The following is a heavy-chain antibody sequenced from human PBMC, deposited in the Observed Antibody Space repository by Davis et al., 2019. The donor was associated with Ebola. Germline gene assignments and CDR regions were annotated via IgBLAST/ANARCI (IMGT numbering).Heavy chain of an antibody. Sequence: PGGSLRLSCKGSGYSFTSYWIGWVRQMPGKGLEWMGIIYPGDSDTRYSPSFQGQVTISADKSISTAYLQWSSLKASDTAMYYCARHDRSLITMIVERNFDLWGRGTLVTVSS. CDR1: GYSFTSYW. D-gene: IGHD3-22*01. CDR2: IYPGDSDT. J-gene: IGHJ2*01. CDR3: ARHDRSLITMIVERNFDL. V-gene: IGHV5-51*01.